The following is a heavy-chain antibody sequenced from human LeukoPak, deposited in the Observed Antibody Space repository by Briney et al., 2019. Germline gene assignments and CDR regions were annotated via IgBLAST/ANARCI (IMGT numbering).Heavy chain of an antibody. V-gene: IGHV4-59*12. CDR3: ARARGRIFVRGRYYFDY. CDR1: DGSINSYY. D-gene: IGHD3-16*01. J-gene: IGHJ4*02. CDR2: IYYNGNT. Sequence: SETLSLTCSVSDGSINSYYWNWIRRPPGKGLEWIGYIYYNGNTNYSPSLKSRVTISVDTSKNQFSLKLSSVTAADTAVYYCARARGRIFVRGRYYFDYWGQGTLVTVSS.